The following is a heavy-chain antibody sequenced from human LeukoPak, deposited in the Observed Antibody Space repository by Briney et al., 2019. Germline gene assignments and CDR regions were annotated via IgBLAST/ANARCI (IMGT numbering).Heavy chain of an antibody. CDR2: MYYTGDT. Sequence: SETLSLTCTVSGGSLSNYYWSWIRQPPGKGLEWIGYMYYTGDTNYSPSLKSRVTMSVDTSKNQFSLNLTSVTATDTAVYYCARAIADYWGQGTLVTVSS. J-gene: IGHJ4*02. CDR1: GGSLSNYY. CDR3: ARAIADY. V-gene: IGHV4-59*12.